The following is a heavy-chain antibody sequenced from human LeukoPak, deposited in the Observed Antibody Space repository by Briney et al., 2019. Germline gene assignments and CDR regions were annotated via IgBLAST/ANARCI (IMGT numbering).Heavy chain of an antibody. D-gene: IGHD2-2*01. Sequence: GASVMVSCKASGYIFTNYGISWVRQAPGQGLEWMSWISANNGETRYAQNFQGRVTMTTDTSTTTAYMELRSLRSDDTAVYYCARVPPCAHQLFSSDYWGQGTQVTVSS. V-gene: IGHV1-18*04. CDR2: ISANNGET. CDR1: GYIFTNYG. J-gene: IGHJ4*02. CDR3: ARVPPCAHQLFSSDY.